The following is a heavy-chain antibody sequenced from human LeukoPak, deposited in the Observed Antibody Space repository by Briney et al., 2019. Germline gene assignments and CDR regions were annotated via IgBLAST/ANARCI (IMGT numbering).Heavy chain of an antibody. Sequence: AGGSLRLSCAASGFTFDDYAMHWVRQAPRKGLEWVSGISWNSGSIGYADSVKGRFTISRDNAKNSLYLQMNSLRAEDTALYYCAKDLGSGPSSGYYYASDYWGQGTLVTVSS. CDR1: GFTFDDYA. CDR2: ISWNSGSI. J-gene: IGHJ4*02. V-gene: IGHV3-9*01. CDR3: AKDLGSGPSSGYYYASDY. D-gene: IGHD3-22*01.